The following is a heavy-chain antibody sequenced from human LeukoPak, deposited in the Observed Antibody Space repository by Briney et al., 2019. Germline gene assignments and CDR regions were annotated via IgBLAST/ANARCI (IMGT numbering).Heavy chain of an antibody. CDR1: GGSFSGYY. Sequence: TSETLSLTCAVYGGSFSGYYWSWIRQPPGKGLEWIGEINHSGGTNYNPSLKSRVTISVDTSKNQFSLKLSSVTAADTAVYYCARAKAVRITIFGVVKYYFDYWGQGTLVTVSS. CDR2: INHSGGT. CDR3: ARAKAVRITIFGVVKYYFDY. J-gene: IGHJ4*02. V-gene: IGHV4-34*01. D-gene: IGHD3-3*01.